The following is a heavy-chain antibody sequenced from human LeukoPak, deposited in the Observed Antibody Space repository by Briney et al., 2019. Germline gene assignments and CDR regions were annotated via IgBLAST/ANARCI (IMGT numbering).Heavy chain of an antibody. V-gene: IGHV3-23*01. CDR2: ISGSGGST. J-gene: IGHJ4*02. D-gene: IGHD1-26*01. CDR1: GFTFSSYA. CDR3: AKDALYSGSYSCFDY. Sequence: GALRLSCASLGFTFSSYAMSWVRQAPGKGLEWVSAISGSGGSTYYADSVKGRFTISRDNSKNTLYLQMNSLRAEDTAVYYCAKDALYSGSYSCFDYWGQGTLVTVSS.